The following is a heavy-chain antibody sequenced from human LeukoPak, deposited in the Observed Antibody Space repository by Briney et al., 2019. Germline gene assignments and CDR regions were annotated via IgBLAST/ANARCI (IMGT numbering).Heavy chain of an antibody. CDR2: ISSSSSYI. CDR3: ARVFRDDILTGYYLYYFDY. CDR1: GFTFSSYS. D-gene: IGHD3-9*01. V-gene: IGHV3-21*01. Sequence: PGGSLRLSCAASGFTFSSYSMNWVRQAPGKGLEWVSSISSSSSYIYYADSVKGRFTISRDNAKNSLYLQMNSLRAEDTAVYYCARVFRDDILTGYYLYYFDYWGQGTLVTVSS. J-gene: IGHJ4*02.